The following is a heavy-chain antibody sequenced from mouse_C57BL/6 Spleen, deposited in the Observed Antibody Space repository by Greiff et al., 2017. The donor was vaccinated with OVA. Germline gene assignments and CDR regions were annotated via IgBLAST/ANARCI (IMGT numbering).Heavy chain of an antibody. Sequence: QVQLQQSGAELARPGASVKLSCKASGYTFTSYGISWVKQRTGQGLEWIGEIYPRSGNTYYNEKFKGKATLTEDKSSSTAYMELRSLTSEDSAVYFCARGGGNWDAMDYWGQGTSVTVSS. V-gene: IGHV1-81*01. CDR1: GYTFTSYG. CDR2: IYPRSGNT. CDR3: ARGGGNWDAMDY. J-gene: IGHJ4*01. D-gene: IGHD4-1*01.